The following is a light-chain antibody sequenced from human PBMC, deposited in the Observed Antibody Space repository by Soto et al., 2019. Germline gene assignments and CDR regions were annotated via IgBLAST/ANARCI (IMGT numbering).Light chain of an antibody. Sequence: DIQMTQSPSTLSASVRDRVTITCRASQSISTWLAWYQQKPGKAPNLLIYRASSLQSGVPSRFSGSGSGTECTLTISSLQPDDVATYYCQQYHSYSRTFGQGTKVDI. CDR3: QQYHSYSRT. J-gene: IGKJ1*01. V-gene: IGKV1-5*03. CDR2: RAS. CDR1: QSISTW.